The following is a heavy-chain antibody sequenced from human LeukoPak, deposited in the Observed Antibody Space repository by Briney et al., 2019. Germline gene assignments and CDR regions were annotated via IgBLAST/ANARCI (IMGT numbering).Heavy chain of an antibody. CDR3: ARVDRYIVVVPAASYYFDY. Sequence: SETLSLTCTVSGYSISSGYYWGWIRQPPGKGLEWIGSIYHSGSTHYNPSLKSRVTISVDTSKNQFSLKLSSVTAADTAVYYCARVDRYIVVVPAASYYFDYWGQGTLVTVSS. D-gene: IGHD2-2*01. J-gene: IGHJ4*02. CDR1: GYSISSGYY. V-gene: IGHV4-38-2*02. CDR2: IYHSGST.